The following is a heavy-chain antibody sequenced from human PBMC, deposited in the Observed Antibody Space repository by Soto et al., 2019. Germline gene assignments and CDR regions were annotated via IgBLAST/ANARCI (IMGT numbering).Heavy chain of an antibody. V-gene: IGHV3-7*04. CDR3: ARATGADKEDY. Sequence: GGSLRLSCAASGFTFSSYWMSWLRQAPGKGLEWVASMNEYGSERYYVDSVKGRFTISRDNAKNSLYLQMNSLRAEDTAVYYCARATGADKEDYWGQGTLVTVSS. CDR1: GFTFSSYW. CDR2: MNEYGSER. D-gene: IGHD3-10*01. J-gene: IGHJ4*02.